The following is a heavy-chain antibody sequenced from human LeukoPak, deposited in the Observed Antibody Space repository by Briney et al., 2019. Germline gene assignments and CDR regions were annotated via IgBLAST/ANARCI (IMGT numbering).Heavy chain of an antibody. V-gene: IGHV3-30*04. CDR2: ISYDGSDK. CDR3: ARNLERAGTRSPFDH. CDR1: GFTFSTYA. Sequence: PGGSLRLSCAASGFTFSTYAIHWVRQAPGKGLEWVAVISYDGSDKYYAGSVQGRFTISRDNSKNTLYLRMNSLRAEDTALYYCARNLERAGTRSPFDHWGQGTLVTVSS. D-gene: IGHD6-19*01. J-gene: IGHJ4*02.